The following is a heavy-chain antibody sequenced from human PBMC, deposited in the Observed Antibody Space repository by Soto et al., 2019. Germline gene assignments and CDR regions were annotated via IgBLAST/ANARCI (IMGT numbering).Heavy chain of an antibody. V-gene: IGHV3-15*07. Sequence: GGSLRLSCAASGFTFSNAWMNWVRQAPGKGLEWVGRIKSKTDGGTTDYAAPVKGRFTISRDDSKNTLYLQMNSLKTEDTAVYYCTTTYYDFWSGRPDYWGQGTLVTVSS. D-gene: IGHD3-3*01. CDR3: TTTYYDFWSGRPDY. CDR1: GFTFSNAW. CDR2: IKSKTDGGTT. J-gene: IGHJ4*02.